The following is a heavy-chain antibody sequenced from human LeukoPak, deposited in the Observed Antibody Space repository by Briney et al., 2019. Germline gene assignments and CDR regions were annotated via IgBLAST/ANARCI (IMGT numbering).Heavy chain of an antibody. D-gene: IGHD6-13*01. J-gene: IGHJ4*02. CDR1: GSSFSTYA. Sequence: PGGSLRLSCAASGSSFSTYAMHWVRQAPGRGLEWVSRISPDGGRTYYADSVKGRFTISRDNSKDTLGLQMNSLTTDDTAVYYCARDTHGSSWFPLCCWGQGALVTVSS. V-gene: IGHV3-30-3*01. CDR3: ARDTHGSSWFPLCC. CDR2: ISPDGGRT.